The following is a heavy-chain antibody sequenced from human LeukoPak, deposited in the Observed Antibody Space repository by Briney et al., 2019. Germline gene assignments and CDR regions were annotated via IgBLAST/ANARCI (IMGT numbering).Heavy chain of an antibody. CDR3: ANPASISQYCPDGLSYDFDY. D-gene: IGHD2/OR15-2a*01. Sequence: GGSLRLSCAASEFTFSTYALSWVRQAPGQGLEWVSSISDSGDYTSYADPVKGRFTISRDNSKNTLYLQMNSLRAEDTAVYFCANPASISQYCPDGLSYDFDYWGQGTLVTVSS. V-gene: IGHV3-23*01. J-gene: IGHJ4*02. CDR1: EFTFSTYA. CDR2: ISDSGDYT.